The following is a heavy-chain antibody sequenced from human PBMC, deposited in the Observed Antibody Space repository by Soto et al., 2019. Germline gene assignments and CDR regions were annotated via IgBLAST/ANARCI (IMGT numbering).Heavy chain of an antibody. CDR2: IYYTGST. Sequence: SETLSLTCTVSGGSVSSESHYWRWIRQTPGKGLEWIGYIYYTGSTYYNPSLKSRVTISVDSSKNQFSLKLSSVTAADTAVYYCATTYCSSTSCYPTYYYYGMDVWGQGTTVTVSS. CDR3: ATTYCSSTSCYPTYYYYGMDV. V-gene: IGHV4-61*01. D-gene: IGHD2-2*01. CDR1: GGSVSSESHY. J-gene: IGHJ6*02.